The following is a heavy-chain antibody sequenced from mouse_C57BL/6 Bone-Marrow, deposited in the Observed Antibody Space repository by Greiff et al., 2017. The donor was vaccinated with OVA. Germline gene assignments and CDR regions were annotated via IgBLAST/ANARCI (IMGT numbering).Heavy chain of an antibody. CDR1: GFNIKDDY. CDR2: IDPENGDT. D-gene: IGHD1-1*01. CDR3: TTPITTVVAPCAY. Sequence: EVQLQQSGAELVRPGASVKLSCTASGFNIKDDYMHWVKQRPEQGLEWIGWIDPENGDTEYASKFQGKATITADTSSNTAYLQLSSLTSEDTAVYYCTTPITTVVAPCAYWGQGTLVTVSA. J-gene: IGHJ3*01. V-gene: IGHV14-4*01.